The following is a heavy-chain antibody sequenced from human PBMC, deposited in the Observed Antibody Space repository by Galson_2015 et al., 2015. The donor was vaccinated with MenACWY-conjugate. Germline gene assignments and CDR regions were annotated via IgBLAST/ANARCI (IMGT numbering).Heavy chain of an antibody. CDR1: GFTFSGSA. Sequence: SLRLSCAASGFTFSGSAIHWVRQASGKGLEWLGRIGSNANSSAKEYAASLKGRFTISRDDSKNTAYLQMNSLKTEDTAVYYCTRPNVDHDSSGYPYYHYYGMDVWGQGTTVTVSS. CDR2: IGSNANSSAK. V-gene: IGHV3-73*01. D-gene: IGHD3-22*01. J-gene: IGHJ6*02. CDR3: TRPNVDHDSSGYPYYHYYGMDV.